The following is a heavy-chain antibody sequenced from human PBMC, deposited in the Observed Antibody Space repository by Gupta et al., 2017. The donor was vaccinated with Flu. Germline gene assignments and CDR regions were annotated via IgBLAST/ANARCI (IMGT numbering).Heavy chain of an antibody. CDR2: IWYDGSNK. CDR3: ARAIRELDY. Sequence: QVHLVESGGGVVQPGRSLRLSCAASGFTFSSYGMHWVRQAPGKGLEWVAVIWYDGSNKDYADSVKGRFTISRDNSKNTLYLQMNSLRVEDTAVYYCARAIRELDYWGQGTLVTVSS. D-gene: IGHD2-2*02. V-gene: IGHV3-33*01. J-gene: IGHJ4*02. CDR1: GFTFSSYG.